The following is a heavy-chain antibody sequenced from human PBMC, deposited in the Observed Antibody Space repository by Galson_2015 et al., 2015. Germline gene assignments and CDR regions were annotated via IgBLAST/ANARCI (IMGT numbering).Heavy chain of an antibody. V-gene: IGHV3-21*01. D-gene: IGHD3-22*01. CDR2: ISKNNDI. CDR3: ARDLTQYYYVSGDYYGAAFGI. Sequence: SLRLSCAVSGFTFRSYSMNWVRQAPGKGLEWVSSISKNNDIKFADSVKGRFSISRDNAKNSLHLQMNSLRAEDTAVYYCARDLTQYYYVSGDYYGAAFGIWGQGTVVTVSS. J-gene: IGHJ3*02. CDR1: GFTFRSYS.